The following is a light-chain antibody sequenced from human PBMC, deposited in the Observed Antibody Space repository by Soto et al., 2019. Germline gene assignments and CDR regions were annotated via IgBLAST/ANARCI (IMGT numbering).Light chain of an antibody. Sequence: IGFTQSPGTLSLSPGERAPLSCRARQSVSNNYLAWYQQKPGQAPRLLIYGASNRATGITDRFSGSGSGTDFTLTISRLEPEDFAVYYCQQYGSSGTFGQGTKVDIK. CDR3: QQYGSSGT. CDR2: GAS. CDR1: QSVSNNY. J-gene: IGKJ1*01. V-gene: IGKV3-20*01.